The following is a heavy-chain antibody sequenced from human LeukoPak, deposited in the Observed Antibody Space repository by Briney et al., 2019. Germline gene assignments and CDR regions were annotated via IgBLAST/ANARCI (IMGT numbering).Heavy chain of an antibody. D-gene: IGHD7-27*01. CDR2: ISGSGGST. CDR3: AKDANWGFEY. CDR1: GFXFSSYA. J-gene: IGHJ4*02. V-gene: IGHV3-23*01. Sequence: GGSLRLSCAASGFXFSSYAMSWVRQAPGKGLEWVSTISGSGGSTYYADSVKGHFTISRDNSKNTLYLQMSSLRAEDTAVYYCAKDANWGFEYWGQGTLVTVSS.